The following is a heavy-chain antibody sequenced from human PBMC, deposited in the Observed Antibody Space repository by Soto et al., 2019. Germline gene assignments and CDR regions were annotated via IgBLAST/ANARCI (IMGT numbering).Heavy chain of an antibody. CDR1: RYTFTKYG. CDR3: ARVEDCSSTSCYRAGWFDP. J-gene: IGHJ5*02. CDR2: ISAYNCNT. Sequence: ASVKVSFKASRYTFTKYGISWVRQSPGQVLEWMGWISAYNCNTNYAQKRQGRVTITTNTSTSTAYMELRSLRSDDTAVYYCARVEDCSSTSCYRAGWFDPWGQGTLVTVSS. D-gene: IGHD2-2*01. V-gene: IGHV1-18*04.